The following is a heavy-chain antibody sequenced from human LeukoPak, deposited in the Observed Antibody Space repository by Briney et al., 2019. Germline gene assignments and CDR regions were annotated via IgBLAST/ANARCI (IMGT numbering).Heavy chain of an antibody. CDR3: ARLSGAPVRHPIYHFDY. Sequence: SETLSLTCAVSGYSISNDYYCGGVRQPPGKVLEGSGNIYHSGSTYKNSSLKSRLTMSLDTSKNQFSPKLISVTAADTAMYYCARLSGAPVRHPIYHFDYWGEGTLVTVSS. D-gene: IGHD2-2*02. CDR2: IYHSGST. J-gene: IGHJ4*02. V-gene: IGHV4-38-2*01. CDR1: GYSISNDYY.